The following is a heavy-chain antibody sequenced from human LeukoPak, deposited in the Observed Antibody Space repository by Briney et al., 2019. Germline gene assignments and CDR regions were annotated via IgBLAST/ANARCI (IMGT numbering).Heavy chain of an antibody. V-gene: IGHV1-69*05. CDR3: AWSSRYSSGWYPYFQH. CDR1: GGTFSSYA. J-gene: IGHJ1*01. D-gene: IGHD6-19*01. CDR2: IIPIFGTA. Sequence: ASVKVSCKASGGTFSSYAISWVRQAPGQGLEWMGRIIPIFGTANYAQKFQGRVTITTDESTSTAYMELSSLRSEDTAVYYCAWSSRYSSGWYPYFQHWGQGTLVTGSS.